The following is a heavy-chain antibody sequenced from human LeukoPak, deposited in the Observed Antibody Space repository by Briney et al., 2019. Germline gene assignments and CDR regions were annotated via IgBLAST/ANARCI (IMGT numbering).Heavy chain of an antibody. Sequence: SETLSLTCTVSGGSISSYYWSWLRQPAGKGLEWIGRIYTSGSTNYNPSLKSRVTMSVDTSKNQFSLKLSSVTAADTAVYYCARDRITIFGVVIYNWFDPWGQGTLVTVSS. J-gene: IGHJ5*02. V-gene: IGHV4-4*07. CDR1: GGSISSYY. CDR2: IYTSGST. CDR3: ARDRITIFGVVIYNWFDP. D-gene: IGHD3-3*01.